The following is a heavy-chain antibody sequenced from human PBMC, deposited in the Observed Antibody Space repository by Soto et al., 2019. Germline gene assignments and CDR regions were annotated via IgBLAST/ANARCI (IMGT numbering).Heavy chain of an antibody. J-gene: IGHJ6*02. Sequence: SVKRSCKASGGTFSRYAISWVRQAPGQGLEWMGGIIPIFGTANYAQKFQGRVTITADKSTSTAYMDLSRLRSEDTAVYYCARGAVYDYYDYHCYGMDFWGQGSTVTVSS. CDR3: ARGAVYDYYDYHCYGMDF. CDR1: GGTFSRYA. D-gene: IGHD5-12*01. V-gene: IGHV1-69*06. CDR2: IIPIFGTA.